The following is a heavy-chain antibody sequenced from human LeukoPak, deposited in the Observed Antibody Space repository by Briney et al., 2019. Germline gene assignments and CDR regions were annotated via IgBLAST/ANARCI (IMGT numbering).Heavy chain of an antibody. CDR1: GYTLTELS. D-gene: IGHD3-10*01. Sequence: ASVKVSCKVSGYTLTELSMHWVRQAPGKGLGWMGGFDPEDGETIYAQKFQGRVTMTEDTSTDTAYMELSSLRSEDTAVYYCARDYGSGSRPPHYYYYGMDVWGQGTTVTVSS. CDR2: FDPEDGET. V-gene: IGHV1-24*01. CDR3: ARDYGSGSRPPHYYYYGMDV. J-gene: IGHJ6*02.